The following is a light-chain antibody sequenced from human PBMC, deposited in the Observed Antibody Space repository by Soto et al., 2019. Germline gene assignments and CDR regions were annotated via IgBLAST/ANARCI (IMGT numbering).Light chain of an antibody. Sequence: EVVMTQSPATLSVSPGERAILSCRASRSVNNNYLAWYQQKPGQAPGLLIYGVSTRATDTPARFSGSGSGTEFTLMISSLQSEDFAVYYCQQYDNWPITFGQGTRLEIK. CDR2: GVS. J-gene: IGKJ5*01. CDR1: RSVNNN. CDR3: QQYDNWPIT. V-gene: IGKV3-15*01.